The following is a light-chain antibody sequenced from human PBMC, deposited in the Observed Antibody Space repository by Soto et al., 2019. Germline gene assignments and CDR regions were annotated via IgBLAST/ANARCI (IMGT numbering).Light chain of an antibody. CDR2: EVS. J-gene: IGLJ1*01. CDR1: SSDVGGYNY. Sequence: QSVLTQPPSASGSPGQSVTISCTGTSSDVGGYNYVSWYQQHPGKAPKLMIYEVSKRPPGVPDRFSGSKSGNTASLTVSGLQAEDEADYSCSSPNVFGTGTKVTVL. CDR3: SSPNV. V-gene: IGLV2-8*01.